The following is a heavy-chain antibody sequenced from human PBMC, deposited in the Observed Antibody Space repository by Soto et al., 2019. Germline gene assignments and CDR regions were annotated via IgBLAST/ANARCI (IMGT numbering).Heavy chain of an antibody. CDR3: AKVLGDIVVVVAAPGVYFDY. Sequence: GGSLRLSCAASGFTFSSYAMSWVRQAPGKGLEWVSAISGSGGSTYYADSVKGRFTISRDNSKNTLYLQMNSLRAEDTAVYYCAKVLGDIVVVVAAPGVYFDYWGQGTLVTISS. D-gene: IGHD2-15*01. CDR2: ISGSGGST. CDR1: GFTFSSYA. J-gene: IGHJ4*02. V-gene: IGHV3-23*01.